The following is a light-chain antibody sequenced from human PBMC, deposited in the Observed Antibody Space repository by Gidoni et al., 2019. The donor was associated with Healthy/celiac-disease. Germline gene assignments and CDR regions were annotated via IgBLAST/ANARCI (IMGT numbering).Light chain of an antibody. Sequence: DLVMTQPPLSLPVTPGEPASIPCRSSQSLLHSNGYNYLDWYLQKPGQSPQLLIYLGSNRASGVPERFSGSGSGTDFTLKISRVEAEDVGVYYCMQALQTPRTFGQGTKVEIK. V-gene: IGKV2-28*01. J-gene: IGKJ1*01. CDR1: QSLLHSNGYNY. CDR3: MQALQTPRT. CDR2: LGS.